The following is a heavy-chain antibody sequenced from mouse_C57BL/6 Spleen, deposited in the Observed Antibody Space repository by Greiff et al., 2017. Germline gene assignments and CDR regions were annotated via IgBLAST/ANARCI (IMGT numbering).Heavy chain of an antibody. CDR1: GFTFTDYY. CDR2: IRNKANGYTT. D-gene: IGHD1-1*01. Sequence: EVKLVESGGGLVQPGGSLSLSCAASGFTFTDYYMSWVRQPPGKALEWLGFIRNKANGYTTEYSASVKGRFTISRDNSQSILYLQMNALRAEDSATYYCARYMVVNWYFDVWGTGTTVTVSS. CDR3: ARYMVVNWYFDV. J-gene: IGHJ1*03. V-gene: IGHV7-3*01.